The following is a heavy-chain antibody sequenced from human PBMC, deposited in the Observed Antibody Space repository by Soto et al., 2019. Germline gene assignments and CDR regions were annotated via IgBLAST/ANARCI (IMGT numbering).Heavy chain of an antibody. V-gene: IGHV1-69*06. CDR2: IIPIFGTA. CDR3: ATDLWSGGSCYSLRLVAYYYGMDV. D-gene: IGHD2-15*01. CDR1: GGTFSSYA. Sequence: QVQLVQSGAEVKKPGSSVKVSCKASGGTFSSYAISWVRQAPGQGLEWMGGIIPIFGTANYAQKFQGRVTITADKSTSTAYMELSSLRSEDTAVYYCATDLWSGGSCYSLRLVAYYYGMDVWGQGTTVTVSS. J-gene: IGHJ6*02.